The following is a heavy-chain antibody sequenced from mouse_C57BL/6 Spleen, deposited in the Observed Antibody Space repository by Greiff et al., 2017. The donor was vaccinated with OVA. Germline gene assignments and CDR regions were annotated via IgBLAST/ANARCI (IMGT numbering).Heavy chain of an antibody. J-gene: IGHJ1*03. CDR1: GFTFSSST. Sequence: EVMLVESGGGLVKPGGSLKLSCAASGFTFSSSTMSWVRQTPGQRLEWVATISGGGGNTYYPDSVKGRFTISRDNATNTLYLQMSSLRSEDTALYYCAIAHYYGSSLDVWGTGTTVTVAS. CDR2: ISGGGGNT. D-gene: IGHD1-1*01. V-gene: IGHV5-9*01. CDR3: AIAHYYGSSLDV.